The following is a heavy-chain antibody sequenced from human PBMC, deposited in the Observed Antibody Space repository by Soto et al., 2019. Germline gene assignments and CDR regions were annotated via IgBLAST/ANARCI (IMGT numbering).Heavy chain of an antibody. Sequence: SETLSLTCTVSGGSISSGGYYWSWIRQHPGKGLEWIGYIYYSGSTYYNPSLKSRIIISEDTSKNQFSLNLSSVTAADTAVYYCARSKRYCSSTSCHKTHNWFDPWGQGTLVTVSS. D-gene: IGHD2-2*01. CDR3: ARSKRYCSSTSCHKTHNWFDP. J-gene: IGHJ5*02. V-gene: IGHV4-31*03. CDR1: GGSISSGGYY. CDR2: IYYSGST.